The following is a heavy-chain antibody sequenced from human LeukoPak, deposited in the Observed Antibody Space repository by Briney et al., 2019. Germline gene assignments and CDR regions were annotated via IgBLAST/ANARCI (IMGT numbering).Heavy chain of an antibody. CDR1: GYSFNNYL. J-gene: IGHJ4*02. D-gene: IGHD3-10*01. CDR3: ARTKVRGVINY. Sequence: PGGSLRLSCVASGYSFNNYLMNWVRQAPGKGLEYVSAISSNGGSTYYANSVKGRFTIYRDNAKNSLYLQMNSLRAEDTAVYYCARTKVRGVINYWGQGTLVTVSS. V-gene: IGHV3-64*04. CDR2: ISSNGGST.